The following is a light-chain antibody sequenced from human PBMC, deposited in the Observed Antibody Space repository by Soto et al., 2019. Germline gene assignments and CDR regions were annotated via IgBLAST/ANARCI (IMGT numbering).Light chain of an antibody. CDR3: QQRSNWPPIT. Sequence: EIVLTQSPATLSLSPGEIATLSCMAGQSVSSDLAWYQQKPGQAPRLLIYDASNRATGIPARFSGSGSGTDFTLTISSLEAEDFAVYYCQQRSNWPPITFGQGTRLEIK. V-gene: IGKV3-11*01. J-gene: IGKJ5*01. CDR1: QSVSSD. CDR2: DAS.